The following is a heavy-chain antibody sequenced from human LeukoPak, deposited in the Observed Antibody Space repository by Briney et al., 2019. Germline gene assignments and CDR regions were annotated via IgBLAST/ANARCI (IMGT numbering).Heavy chain of an antibody. V-gene: IGHV4-59*01. D-gene: IGHD3-22*01. CDR2: IYYSGST. Sequence: PSEALSLTCTVSGGSISSYYWSWIRQPPGKGLEWIGYIYYSGSTNYNPSLKSRVTISVDTSKNQFSLKLSSVTAADTAVYYCARCYYDSSGYCYYFDYWGQGTLVTVPS. CDR3: ARCYYDSSGYCYYFDY. CDR1: GGSISSYY. J-gene: IGHJ4*02.